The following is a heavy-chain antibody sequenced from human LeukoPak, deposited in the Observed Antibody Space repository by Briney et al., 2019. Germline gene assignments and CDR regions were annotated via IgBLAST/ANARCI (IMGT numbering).Heavy chain of an antibody. V-gene: IGHV4-59*11. CDR1: GVSLSSHY. CDR3: ARGLTMVRGVKGFGY. CDR2: IYYSGST. Sequence: SETLSLTCTVSGVSLSSHYWSWIRQPPGKGLEWIGYIYYSGSTNYNPSLKSGVTISVDTSKNQFSLRLSSVTAADTAVYYCARGLTMVRGVKGFGYWGQGTLVTVSS. D-gene: IGHD3-10*01. J-gene: IGHJ4*02.